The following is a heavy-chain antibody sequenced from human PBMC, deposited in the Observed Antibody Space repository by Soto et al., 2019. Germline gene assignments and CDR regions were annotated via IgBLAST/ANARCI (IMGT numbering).Heavy chain of an antibody. CDR3: AKDSGYYDSSGYLPFGY. J-gene: IGHJ4*02. D-gene: IGHD3-22*01. CDR1: GGSISSGDYY. CDR2: IYYSGST. V-gene: IGHV4-30-4*01. Sequence: SETLSLTCTVSGGSISSGDYYWSWIRQPPGKGLEWIGYIYYSGSTYYNPSLKSRVTISVDTSKNQFSLKLSSVTAADTAVYYCAKDSGYYDSSGYLPFGYWGQGTLVTVSS.